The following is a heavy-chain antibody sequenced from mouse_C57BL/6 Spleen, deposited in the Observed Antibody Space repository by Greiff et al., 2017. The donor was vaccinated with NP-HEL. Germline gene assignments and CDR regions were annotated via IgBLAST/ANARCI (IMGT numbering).Heavy chain of an antibody. CDR2: IHPSDSDT. CDR3: AIPLDSSGYVGFAY. J-gene: IGHJ3*01. V-gene: IGHV1-74*01. D-gene: IGHD3-2*02. CDR1: GYTFTSYW. Sequence: VQLQQPGAELVKPGASVKVSCKASGYTFTSYWMHWVKQRPGQGLEWIGRIHPSDSDTNYNQKFKGKATLTVDKSSSTAYMQLSILTSEDSAVYYCAIPLDSSGYVGFAYWGQGTLVTVSA.